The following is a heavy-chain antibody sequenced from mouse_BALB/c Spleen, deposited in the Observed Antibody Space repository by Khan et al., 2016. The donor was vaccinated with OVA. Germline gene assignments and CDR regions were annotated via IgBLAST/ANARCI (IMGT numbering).Heavy chain of an antibody. D-gene: IGHD4-1*01. CDR3: ASHLTGSLAY. CDR1: GFIFSSYS. Sequence: VQLKQSGGDLVKPGGSLKLSCAASGFIFSSYSMSWVRQTPDKRLEWVATISSGGDYTYYPDSVKGRFTISRDDAKNTLYPQMSSLKSEDTAMYYCASHLTGSLAYWGQGTLVTVSA. CDR2: ISSGGDYT. J-gene: IGHJ3*01. V-gene: IGHV5-6*01.